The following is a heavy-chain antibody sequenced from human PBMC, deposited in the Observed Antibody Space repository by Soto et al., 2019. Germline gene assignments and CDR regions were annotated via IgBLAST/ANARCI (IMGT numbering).Heavy chain of an antibody. J-gene: IGHJ4*02. CDR3: AREGRGSFDY. Sequence: EVQLVESGGGLVQPGGSLRLSCAASGFTFRNYWMNWVRQVPGKGLEWGANIKPDGSDNSCGDSVKGRFTISRDNVKHSLYLQMNNLRIEDTAVYYCAREGRGSFDYWGQGTVVTVSS. CDR1: GFTFRNYW. CDR2: IKPDGSDN. V-gene: IGHV3-7*01.